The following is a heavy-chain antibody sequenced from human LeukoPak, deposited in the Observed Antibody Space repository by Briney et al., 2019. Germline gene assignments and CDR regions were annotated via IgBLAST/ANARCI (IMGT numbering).Heavy chain of an antibody. CDR3: AKDLIL. CDR1: GFTFSTSD. V-gene: IGHV3-30*02. CDR2: IQYDGSRK. Sequence: GGSLRLSCATSGFTFSTSDMHCVRQAPGKGLEWVSFIQYDGSRKNYVDSVKGRFTISRDNSKNTLYPQMFSLRPEDTAVYFCAKDLILWGEGTVVTVSS. J-gene: IGHJ3*01.